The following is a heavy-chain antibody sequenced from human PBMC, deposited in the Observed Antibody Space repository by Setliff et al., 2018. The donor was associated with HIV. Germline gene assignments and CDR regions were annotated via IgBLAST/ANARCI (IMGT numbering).Heavy chain of an antibody. CDR2: IYHTGSS. Sequence: LSLTCDVSGFSISSRYYWGWIRQSPGKGLEWIGNIYHTGSSYYNPSLKSRVTISVDTSKNQFSLKLRSVTAADTAVYYCASELQGHSSSWPNYWGQGTRVTVSS. CDR3: ASELQGHSSSWPNY. J-gene: IGHJ4*02. D-gene: IGHD6-13*01. V-gene: IGHV4-38-2*01. CDR1: GFSISSRYY.